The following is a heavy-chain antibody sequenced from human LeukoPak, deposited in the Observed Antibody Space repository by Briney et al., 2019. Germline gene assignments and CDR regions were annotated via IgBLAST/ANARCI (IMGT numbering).Heavy chain of an antibody. J-gene: IGHJ3*02. V-gene: IGHV1-69*05. Sequence: ASVKVSCKASGGTFSSYAISWVQQAPGQGLEWMGGIIPIFGTANYAQKFQGRVTITTDESTSTAYMELSSLRSEDTAVYYCARGGGRDAFDIWGQGTMVTVSS. CDR1: GGTFSSYA. CDR2: IIPIFGTA. CDR3: ARGGGRDAFDI. D-gene: IGHD3-16*01.